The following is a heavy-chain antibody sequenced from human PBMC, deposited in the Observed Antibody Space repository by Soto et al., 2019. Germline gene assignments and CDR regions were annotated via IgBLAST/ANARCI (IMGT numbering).Heavy chain of an antibody. CDR2: IWFDGSDA. CDR1: GFVFSGYG. Sequence: AHLVESGGGVVRPGKSQRLSCAASGFVFSGYGMHWVRQAPGKGLEWVAFIWFDGSDALYSDSVKGRFTISRDNSKNTLFLQMNSLRGDDTAVYYCAREGYCSGGGCSGGMDVWGRGTTVTVSS. J-gene: IGHJ6*02. V-gene: IGHV3-33*01. D-gene: IGHD2-15*01. CDR3: AREGYCSGGGCSGGMDV.